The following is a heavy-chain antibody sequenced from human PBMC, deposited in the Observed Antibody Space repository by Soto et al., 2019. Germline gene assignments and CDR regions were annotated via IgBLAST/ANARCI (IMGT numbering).Heavy chain of an antibody. CDR3: ARMASFGSLNWFDP. J-gene: IGHJ5*02. V-gene: IGHV1-8*01. Sequence: GASVKVSCKASGYIFTNNDVSWVRQATGQGLEGMGWMNPGSGDTGYAQKFQGRVTMTRNISIATAYMELSSLRADDTAIYYCARMASFGSLNWFDPWGQGTLVTVSS. D-gene: IGHD5-18*01. CDR2: MNPGSGDT. CDR1: GYIFTNND.